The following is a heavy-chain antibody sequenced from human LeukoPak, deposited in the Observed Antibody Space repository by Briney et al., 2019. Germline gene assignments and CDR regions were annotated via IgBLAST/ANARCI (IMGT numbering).Heavy chain of an antibody. J-gene: IGHJ5*02. CDR1: GGSFSGYY. V-gene: IGHV4-34*01. CDR2: INHSGST. D-gene: IGHD2/OR15-2a*01. Sequence: SETLSLTCAVYGGSFSGYYWSWIRQPPGEGLEWIGEINHSGSTNYNPSLKSRVTMSVDTSKNQFSLKLSSVTAADTAVYYCARDSMLVSSVRVWFDPWGQGTLVTVSS. CDR3: ARDSMLVSSVRVWFDP.